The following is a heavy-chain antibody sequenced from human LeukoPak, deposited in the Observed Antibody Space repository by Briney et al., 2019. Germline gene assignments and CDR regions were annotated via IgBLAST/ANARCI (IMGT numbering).Heavy chain of an antibody. D-gene: IGHD2-15*01. CDR3: ARILYCSGGSCYSRFDP. CDR2: INHSGST. CDR1: GGSFSGYY. J-gene: IGHJ5*02. Sequence: SETLSLTCAVYGGSFSGYYWSWIRQPPGKGLEWIGEINHSGSTNYNPSLKSRVTISVDTSKNQFSLKLSSVTAADTAVYYRARILYCSGGSCYSRFDPWGQGTLVTVSS. V-gene: IGHV4-34*01.